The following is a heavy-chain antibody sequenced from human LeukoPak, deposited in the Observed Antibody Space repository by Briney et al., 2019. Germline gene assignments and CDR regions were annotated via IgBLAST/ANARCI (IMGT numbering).Heavy chain of an antibody. CDR1: GGSISSYY. D-gene: IGHD3-3*01. V-gene: IGHV4-59*12. J-gene: IGHJ3*02. Sequence: SETLSLTCTVSGGSISSYYWSWIRQPPGKGLEWIGYIYYSGSTYYNPSLKSRVTISVDRSKNQFSLKLSSVTAADTAVYYCARGLEYYDFWSGYFFAFDIWGQGTMVTVSS. CDR2: IYYSGST. CDR3: ARGLEYYDFWSGYFFAFDI.